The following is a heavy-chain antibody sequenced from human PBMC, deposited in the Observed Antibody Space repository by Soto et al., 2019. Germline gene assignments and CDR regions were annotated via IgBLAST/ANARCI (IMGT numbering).Heavy chain of an antibody. CDR2: ISLSSTI. D-gene: IGHD3-22*01. J-gene: IGHJ4*02. CDR3: ARGYDRTK. CDR1: GSTFSIYD. V-gene: IGHV3-48*02. Sequence: GGSLRLSCVGSGSTFSIYDMNWVRQAPGKGLEWLSYISLSSTIYYADSVKGRFTISRDNAKNSLYLQMNSLRDEDTAVYYCARGYDRTKWGQGTLVTVSS.